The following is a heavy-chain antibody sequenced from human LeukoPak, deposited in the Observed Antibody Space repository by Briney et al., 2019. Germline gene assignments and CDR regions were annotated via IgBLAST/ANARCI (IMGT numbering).Heavy chain of an antibody. D-gene: IGHD2-2*01. Sequence: ASEKVSCKASGYTFTGYYMHWVRQAPGQGLEWMGWINPNSGGTNYAQKFQGRVTMTRDTSISTAYMELSRLRSDDTAVYYCASPAQYCSSTSCFEDYYYYYGMDVWGQGTRVTVSS. CDR3: ASPAQYCSSTSCFEDYYYYYGMDV. CDR2: INPNSGGT. J-gene: IGHJ6*02. CDR1: GYTFTGYY. V-gene: IGHV1-2*02.